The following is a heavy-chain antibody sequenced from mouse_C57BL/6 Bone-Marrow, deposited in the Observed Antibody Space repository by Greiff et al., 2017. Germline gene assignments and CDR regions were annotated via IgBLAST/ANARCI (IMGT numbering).Heavy chain of an antibody. Sequence: QVQLKESGPELVKPGASVKMSCKASGYTFTDYYINWVKQRPGQGLEWIGWIFPGSGSTYYNEKFKGKATLTVDKSSSTAYMLLSSLTSEDSAVYFCARSDGKRPYFDYWGQGTTLTVSS. CDR2: IFPGSGST. CDR1: GYTFTDYY. J-gene: IGHJ2*01. CDR3: ARSDGKRPYFDY. V-gene: IGHV1-75*01. D-gene: IGHD2-1*01.